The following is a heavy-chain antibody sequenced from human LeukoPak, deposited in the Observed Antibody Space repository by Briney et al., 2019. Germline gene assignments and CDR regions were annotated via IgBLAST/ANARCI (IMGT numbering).Heavy chain of an antibody. Sequence: SETLSLTCAVYGGSFSGYYWGWIRQPPGKGLEWIGEINHSGSTNYNPSLKSRVTISVDTSKNQFSLKLSSVTAADTAVYYCARVARGWYGFGVDYWGQGTLVTVSS. J-gene: IGHJ4*02. CDR3: ARVARGWYGFGVDY. CDR2: INHSGST. D-gene: IGHD6-19*01. V-gene: IGHV4-34*01. CDR1: GGSFSGYY.